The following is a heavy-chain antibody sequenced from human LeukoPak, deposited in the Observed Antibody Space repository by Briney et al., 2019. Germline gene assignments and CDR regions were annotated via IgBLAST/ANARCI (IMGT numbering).Heavy chain of an antibody. J-gene: IGHJ4*02. CDR2: IYYSGST. CDR3: ARGGSGGFDFDY. Sequence: PSQTLSLTCTVSGGSISSGDYYWSWIRQPPGKGLEWIGYIYYSGSTYYNPSLKSRVTISVDTSKNQFSLKLSSVTAADTAVYYCARGGSGGFDFDYWGQGTLVTVSS. CDR1: GGSISSGDYY. V-gene: IGHV4-30-4*01. D-gene: IGHD1-26*01.